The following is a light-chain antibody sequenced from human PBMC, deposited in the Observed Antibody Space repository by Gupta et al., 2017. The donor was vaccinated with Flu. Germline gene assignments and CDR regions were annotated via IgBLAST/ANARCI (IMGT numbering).Light chain of an antibody. CDR2: WAS. V-gene: IGKV4-1*01. CDR1: QRVLYSSNNKNY. CDR3: QQYYSSPLT. J-gene: IGKJ4*01. Sequence: DIVMTQSPDSLAVSLGERATINCKSSQRVLYSSNNKNYLAWYQQKPGQPPKLLIYWASTREYGVPDRISGGGSGTDFTLTISSLQAEDVAVYYCQQYYSSPLTFGGGTKVEIK.